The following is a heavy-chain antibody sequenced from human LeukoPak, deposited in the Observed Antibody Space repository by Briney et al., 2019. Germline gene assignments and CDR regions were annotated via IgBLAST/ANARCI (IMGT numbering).Heavy chain of an antibody. J-gene: IGHJ6*03. CDR1: GYTFTNYA. Sequence: ASVKVSCKASGYTFTNYAMHWVRQAPGQRLEWMGWINGGTGNTKYSQDFRGRVTFTRDTSASTAYMEVSSLRSEDMAVYYCARARYESRIWPKSRYDYYYYMDVWGKGTTVTVSS. CDR2: INGGTGNT. D-gene: IGHD3-3*01. CDR3: ARARYESRIWPKSRYDYYYYMDV. V-gene: IGHV1-3*03.